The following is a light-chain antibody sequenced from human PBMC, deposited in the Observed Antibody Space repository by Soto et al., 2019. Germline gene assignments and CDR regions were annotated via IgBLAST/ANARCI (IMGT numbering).Light chain of an antibody. CDR1: QSVDSKY. V-gene: IGKV3-20*01. CDR2: GAS. Sequence: EIVLTQSPGTLSLSPGEGATLSCGPSQSVDSKYISWYQQKSGQAPRLLIYGASRRATGIPDRFSGSASGTDFTLTISRLEPEDFAVYYYHQYAFSPLTFGGGTKV. J-gene: IGKJ4*01. CDR3: HQYAFSPLT.